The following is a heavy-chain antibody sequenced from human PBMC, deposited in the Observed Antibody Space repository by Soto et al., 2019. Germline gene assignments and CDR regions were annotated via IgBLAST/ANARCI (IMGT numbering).Heavy chain of an antibody. D-gene: IGHD2-21*01. CDR3: ARLCRYKGRCQDS. CDR2: ISGGDGSA. V-gene: IGHV3-23*01. J-gene: IGHJ4*02. Sequence: EVQLLESGGGLVQPGGSLRLSCAASGFTVVNYAMSWVRQAPGKGPEWVSGISGGDGSAYYADSVKGRFTISRDNSKSTLDWQMNSLRDEDTTIYYCARLCRYKGRCQDSWGQGTMVTVS. CDR1: GFTVVNYA.